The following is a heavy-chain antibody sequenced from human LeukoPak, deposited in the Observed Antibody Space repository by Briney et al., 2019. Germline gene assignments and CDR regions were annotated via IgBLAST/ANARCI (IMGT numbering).Heavy chain of an antibody. D-gene: IGHD3/OR15-3a*01. Sequence: SETLSLTCTVSGGSISSYYWSWIRQPPGKGLEWIGYIYYSGSTYYNPSLKSRVTISVDTSKNQFSLKLSSVTAADTAVYYCARGWTVNCFDPWGQGTLVTVSS. CDR3: ARGWTVNCFDP. CDR1: GGSISSYY. J-gene: IGHJ5*02. V-gene: IGHV4-59*08. CDR2: IYYSGST.